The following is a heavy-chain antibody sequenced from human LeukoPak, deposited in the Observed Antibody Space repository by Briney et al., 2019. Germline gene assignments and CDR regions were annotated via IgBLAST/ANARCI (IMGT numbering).Heavy chain of an antibody. V-gene: IGHV3-64*05. Sequence: GSLRLSCSASGFTFKSYAMHWVRQAPGKGQEYVSSINTNGANTYYADSVKGRFTISRDNSRNTVYVQMNSLTPKDTAVYYCVKGLGYSSSQMDSWGQGTLVTVSS. D-gene: IGHD6-6*01. J-gene: IGHJ4*02. CDR2: INTNGANT. CDR1: GFTFKSYA. CDR3: VKGLGYSSSQMDS.